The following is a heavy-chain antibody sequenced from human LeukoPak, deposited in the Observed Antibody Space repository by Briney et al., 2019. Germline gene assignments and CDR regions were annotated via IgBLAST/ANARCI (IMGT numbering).Heavy chain of an antibody. J-gene: IGHJ6*02. Sequence: SETLSLTCAVYGRSLSGYYWNWIRQPPGTGLEWGGEINHSGGTNYNPSLKSRITISVDTSKNQFSLKLSSVTAADTAVYYCARDSRSISRIAAAGKRAANSYGMDVWGQGTTVTVSS. CDR2: INHSGGT. V-gene: IGHV4-34*09. CDR3: ARDSRSISRIAAAGKRAANSYGMDV. D-gene: IGHD6-13*01. CDR1: GRSLSGYY.